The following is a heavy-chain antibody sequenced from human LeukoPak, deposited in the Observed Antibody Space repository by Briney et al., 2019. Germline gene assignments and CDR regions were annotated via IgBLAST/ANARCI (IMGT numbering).Heavy chain of an antibody. V-gene: IGHV3-11*01. CDR2: ISSSGNTI. CDR3: ARSTRRDTEVALAEYFQH. D-gene: IGHD5-18*01. Sequence: GGSLRLSCAASGFTFSDYYMSWIRQAPGKGLEWVSYISSSGNTIYYADSVKGRFTISRDNAQNSLYLQMNSLRAADTAVYYCARSTRRDTEVALAEYFQHWGQGTLVTVSS. CDR1: GFTFSDYY. J-gene: IGHJ1*01.